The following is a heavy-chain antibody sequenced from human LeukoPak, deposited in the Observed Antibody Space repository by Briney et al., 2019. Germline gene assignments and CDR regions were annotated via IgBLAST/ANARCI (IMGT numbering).Heavy chain of an antibody. V-gene: IGHV3-33*05. Sequence: PGGSLRLSCAASGFTFSSYGMHWVRQAPGKGLEWVAVISYDGSNKYYADSVKGRFTISRDNSKNTLYLQMNSLRAEDTAVYYCARDTGSMAARFFDNWGQGTLVTVSS. CDR2: ISYDGSNK. CDR3: ARDTGSMAARFFDN. J-gene: IGHJ4*02. D-gene: IGHD2-8*02. CDR1: GFTFSSYG.